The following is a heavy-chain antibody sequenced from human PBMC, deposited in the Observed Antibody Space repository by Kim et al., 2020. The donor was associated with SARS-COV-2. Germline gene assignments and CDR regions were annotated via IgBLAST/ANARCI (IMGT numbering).Heavy chain of an antibody. V-gene: IGHV1-69*13. Sequence: SVKVSCKASGGTFSSYAISWVRQAPGQGLEWMGGIIPIFGTANYAQKFQGRVTITADESTSTAYMELSSLRSEDTAVYYCATRPYYYDSSAAFDIWGQGTMVTVSS. CDR1: GGTFSSYA. CDR3: ATRPYYYDSSAAFDI. CDR2: IIPIFGTA. J-gene: IGHJ3*02. D-gene: IGHD3-22*01.